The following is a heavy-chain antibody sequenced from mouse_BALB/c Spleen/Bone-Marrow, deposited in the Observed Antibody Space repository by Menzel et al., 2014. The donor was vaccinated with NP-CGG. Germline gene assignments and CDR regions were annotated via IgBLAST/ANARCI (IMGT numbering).Heavy chain of an antibody. CDR3: SREGGYYYGSNPYFDV. Sequence: EVQLQQSGPELVKPGASVKISCKASGYSFTGYFMNWVMQSHGKSLEWIGRINPYNGDTFYNQKFKGKATLTVDKFCSTARMELRNLRSEDSAVYYCSREGGYYYGSNPYFDVWGAGTTVTVSS. J-gene: IGHJ1*01. CDR1: GYSFTGYF. V-gene: IGHV1-20*01. CDR2: INPYNGDT. D-gene: IGHD1-1*01.